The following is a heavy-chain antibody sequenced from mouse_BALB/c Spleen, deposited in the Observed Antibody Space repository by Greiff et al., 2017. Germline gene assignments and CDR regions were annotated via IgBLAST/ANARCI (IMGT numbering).Heavy chain of an antibody. J-gene: IGHJ3*01. Sequence: DVQLQESGGGLVKPGGSLKLSCAASGFTFSSYTMSWVRQTPEKRLEWVATISSGGGNTYYPDSVKGRFTISRDNAKNNLYLQMSSLRSEDTALYYCARYRDFFAYWGQGTLVTVSA. D-gene: IGHD3-1*01. CDR3: ARYRDFFAY. V-gene: IGHV5-9*03. CDR2: ISSGGGNT. CDR1: GFTFSSYT.